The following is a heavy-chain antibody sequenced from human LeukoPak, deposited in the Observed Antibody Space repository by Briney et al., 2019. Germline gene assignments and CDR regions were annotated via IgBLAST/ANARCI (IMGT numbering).Heavy chain of an antibody. V-gene: IGHV4-4*02. J-gene: IGHJ3*02. D-gene: IGHD3-3*01. CDR2: IYHSGSN. CDR3: ARDLKGITIFGVVIEGMLFDI. CDR1: GGSISSSNW. Sequence: SGTLSLTCAVSGGSISSSNWWSWVRQPPGKGLEWIGEIYHSGSNNYNPSLKSRVTISVDKSKNQFSLKLSSVTAADTAVYYCARDLKGITIFGVVIEGMLFDIWGQGTMVTVSS.